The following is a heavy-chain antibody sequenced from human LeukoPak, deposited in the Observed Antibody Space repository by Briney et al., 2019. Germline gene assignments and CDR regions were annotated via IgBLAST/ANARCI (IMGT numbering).Heavy chain of an antibody. CDR1: GGSISSGSYY. J-gene: IGHJ6*03. CDR3: ARDRAHYDFWSGSSSYYYYYMDV. V-gene: IGHV4-61*02. D-gene: IGHD3-3*01. CDR2: IYTSGST. Sequence: SETLSLTCTVSGGSISSGSYYWSWIRQPAGKGLEWIERIYTSGSTNYNPSLKSRVTISVDTSKNQFSLKLSSVTAADTAVYYCARDRAHYDFWSGSSSYYYYYMDVWGKGTTVTVSS.